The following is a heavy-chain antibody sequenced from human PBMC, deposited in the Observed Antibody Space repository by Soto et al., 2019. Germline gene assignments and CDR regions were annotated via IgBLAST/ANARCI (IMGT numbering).Heavy chain of an antibody. V-gene: IGHV3-23*01. J-gene: IGHJ6*02. D-gene: IGHD3-22*01. Sequence: GSLRLSCAASGFTFSSYAMSWVRQAPGKGLEWVSAISGSGGSTYYADSVKGRFTISRDNSKNTLYLQMNSLRAEDTAVYYCAKDQSTEYYDSSGYQWDYYYYGMDVWGQGTTVTVSS. CDR1: GFTFSSYA. CDR3: AKDQSTEYYDSSGYQWDYYYYGMDV. CDR2: ISGSGGST.